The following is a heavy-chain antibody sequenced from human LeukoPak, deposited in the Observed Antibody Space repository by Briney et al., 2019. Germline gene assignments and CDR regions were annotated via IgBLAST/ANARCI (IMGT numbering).Heavy chain of an antibody. CDR2: INHSGST. CDR3: AREVRGYSYGHFDY. J-gene: IGHJ4*02. CDR1: GGSFSGYY. V-gene: IGHV4-34*01. Sequence: KPSETLSLTCAVYGGSFSGYYWSWIRQPPGKGLEWIGEINHSGSTNYNPSLKSRVTISVDTSKNQFSLKLSSVTAADTAVYYCAREVRGYSYGHFDYWGQGTLVTVSS. D-gene: IGHD5-18*01.